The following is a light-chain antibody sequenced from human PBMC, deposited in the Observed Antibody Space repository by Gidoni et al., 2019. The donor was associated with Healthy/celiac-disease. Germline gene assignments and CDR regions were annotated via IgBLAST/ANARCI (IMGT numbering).Light chain of an antibody. CDR3: QQSYSTPPVFT. CDR2: AAS. V-gene: IGKV1-39*01. CDR1: QSISSY. J-gene: IGKJ3*01. Sequence: DIQMTQSPSSLSASVGDRVTITCRASQSISSYLNWYQQKPGKAPKLLIYAASSLQSGVPSRFSGSGSWTDFTLTISSLQPEDFATYYCQQSYSTPPVFTFGPGTKVDSK.